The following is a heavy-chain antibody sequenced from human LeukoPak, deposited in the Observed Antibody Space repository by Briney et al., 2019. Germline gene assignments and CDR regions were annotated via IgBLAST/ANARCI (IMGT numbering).Heavy chain of an antibody. D-gene: IGHD6-19*01. CDR2: IIPIFGTA. CDR1: GGTFSSYA. Sequence: WASVKVSCKASGGTFSSYAISWVRQAPGQGLEWMGGIIPIFGTANYAQKFQGRVTITADESTSTAYMELSSLRSEDTAVYYCARATHSSGWYRGDAFDIWAKGQWSPSLQ. V-gene: IGHV1-69*13. J-gene: IGHJ3*02. CDR3: ARATHSSGWYRGDAFDI.